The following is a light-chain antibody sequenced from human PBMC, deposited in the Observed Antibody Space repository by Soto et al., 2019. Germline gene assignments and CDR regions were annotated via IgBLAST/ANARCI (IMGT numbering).Light chain of an antibody. V-gene: IGKV3-20*01. Sequence: EIVLTQSPGTLSLSPGERATLSCRASQSVTGSYLAWYQQKPGQAPRLVIYGTYNRATGIPDRFSGSGSGPAFTLTISRLEPEDFAVYYCQHYGISSWTCGQGTKVEI. J-gene: IGKJ1*01. CDR3: QHYGISSWT. CDR2: GTY. CDR1: QSVTGSY.